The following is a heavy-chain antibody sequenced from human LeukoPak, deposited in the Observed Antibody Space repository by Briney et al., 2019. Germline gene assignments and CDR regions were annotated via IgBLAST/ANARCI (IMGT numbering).Heavy chain of an antibody. J-gene: IGHJ4*02. CDR3: ANIPPGRYSRPPYDY. V-gene: IGHV3-23*01. D-gene: IGHD1-26*01. CDR1: GFTFSTYA. Sequence: GGSLRLSCAASGFTFSTYAMSWVRQAPGKGLEWVSAISGSGGSTYYADSVKGRFTISRDNSMNTLYLQMDSLRAEDTAVYYCANIPPGRYSRPPYDYWGQGTVVTVSS. CDR2: ISGSGGST.